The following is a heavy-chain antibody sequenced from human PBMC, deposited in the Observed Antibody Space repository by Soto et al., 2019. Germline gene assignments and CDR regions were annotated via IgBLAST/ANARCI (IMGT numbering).Heavy chain of an antibody. V-gene: IGHV1-3*05. CDR3: ARPGGCSYCYDC. J-gene: IGHJ4*02. CDR2: INAGNGNT. CDR1: GYTFVTYA. Sequence: QVQLVQSGAEEKKPGASVKVSCKASGYTFVTYAMHWVRQAPGQGLEWMGWINAGNGNTKYSQKFQGRVTITRDTSASAAYMKLSTLRSEDTAVYYCARPGGCSYCYDCWGQGTLVTVSS. D-gene: IGHD5-18*01.